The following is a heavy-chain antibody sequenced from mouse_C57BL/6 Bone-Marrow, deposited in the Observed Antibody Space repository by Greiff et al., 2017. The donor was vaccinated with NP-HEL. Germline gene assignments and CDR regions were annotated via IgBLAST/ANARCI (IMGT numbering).Heavy chain of an antibody. D-gene: IGHD2-2*01. CDR3: ARNLMVTNYFDY. V-gene: IGHV8-8*01. CDR2: TWWVDDK. J-gene: IGHJ2*01. CDR1: GFSLSAVGMG. Sequence: QVTLKESGPGILRPSQTLSLTCSFSGFSLSAVGMGVGWIRQPSGQGLEWLAHTWWVDDKYYTPALKSRLTLSNDTSKNHVFRKSANVYTADTDTYYGARNLMVTNYFDYWGQGTTLTVSA.